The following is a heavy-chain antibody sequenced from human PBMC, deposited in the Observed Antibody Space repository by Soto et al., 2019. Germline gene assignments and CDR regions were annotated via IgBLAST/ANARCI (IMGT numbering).Heavy chain of an antibody. V-gene: IGHV1-3*01. J-gene: IGHJ5*02. CDR1: GYVFTTSA. CDR2: INPATGDT. D-gene: IGHD3-22*01. CDR3: ARAAGRSKLLPYYFDP. Sequence: QVLLVQSGAEVQKPGASVRISCQASGYVFTTSAIHWVRQAPGQSLEWMGWINPATGDTKYSQNVRGRVTFALDTSATTAYLDLSSLASHDTAVYYCARAAGRSKLLPYYFDPWGQGTLVTVSS.